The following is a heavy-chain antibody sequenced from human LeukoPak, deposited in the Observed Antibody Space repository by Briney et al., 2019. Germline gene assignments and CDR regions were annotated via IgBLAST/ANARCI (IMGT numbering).Heavy chain of an antibody. CDR3: VVVPAAHDAFDI. D-gene: IGHD2-2*01. V-gene: IGHV3-48*03. Sequence: GGSLRLSCAASGFTFSSYEMNWVRQAPGKGLEWVSYISSSGSTIYYADSVKGRFTISRDNAKNSLYLQMNSLRAEDTAVYYCVVVPAAHDAFDIWGQGTMVTVSS. CDR2: ISSSGSTI. J-gene: IGHJ3*02. CDR1: GFTFSSYE.